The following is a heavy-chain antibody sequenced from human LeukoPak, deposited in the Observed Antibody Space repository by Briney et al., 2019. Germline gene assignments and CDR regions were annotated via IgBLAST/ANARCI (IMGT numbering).Heavy chain of an antibody. Sequence: SETLSLTCTVSGGSISSYYWSWIRQPAGKGLEWIGRIYASGSTNYNPSLKSRVTMSVDTSKNQFSLKLSSLTAADTAVYYCARALGYCSGGSCYGYFDSWGQGTLVTVSS. J-gene: IGHJ4*02. CDR1: GGSISSYY. CDR3: ARALGYCSGGSCYGYFDS. V-gene: IGHV4-4*07. D-gene: IGHD2-15*01. CDR2: IYASGST.